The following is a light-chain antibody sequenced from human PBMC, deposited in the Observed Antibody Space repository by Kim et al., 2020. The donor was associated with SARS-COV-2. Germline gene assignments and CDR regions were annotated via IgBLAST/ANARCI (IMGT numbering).Light chain of an antibody. CDR2: QND. CDR1: NLGYKF. CDR3: QAWDNRGAV. V-gene: IGLV3-1*01. J-gene: IGLJ3*02. Sequence: SVSPGQPANLACSGDNLGYKFAFWYQKKPGQPPILLIFQNDKRPSGIPERFSGSNSGNIATLTISGTQAVDEAEYYCQAWDNRGAVFGGGTKLTVL.